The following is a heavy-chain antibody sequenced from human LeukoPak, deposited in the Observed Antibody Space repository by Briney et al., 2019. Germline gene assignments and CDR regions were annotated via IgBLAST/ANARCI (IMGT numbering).Heavy chain of an antibody. V-gene: IGHV1-69*13. CDR2: IIPIFGTA. CDR3: ARDETTVTYNWFDP. J-gene: IGHJ5*02. Sequence: SVTVSCTASGGTFSSYAISWVRQAPGQGLEWMGGIIPIFGTANYAQRFQGRVTITADESTSTAYMELSSLRSEDTAVYYCARDETTVTYNWFDPWGQGTLVTVSS. D-gene: IGHD4-17*01. CDR1: GGTFSSYA.